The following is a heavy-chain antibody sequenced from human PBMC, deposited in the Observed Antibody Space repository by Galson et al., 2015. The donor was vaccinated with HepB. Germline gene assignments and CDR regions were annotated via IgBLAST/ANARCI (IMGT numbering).Heavy chain of an antibody. V-gene: IGHV3-9*01. CDR2: ISWNSGRI. CDR1: GFIFDDYA. CDR3: AKDSRPDIVKVSPVENWFDP. Sequence: SLRLSCAASGFIFDDYAMHWVRQAPGKGLEWVSGISWNSGRIDYADSVKGRFTISRDNAKNSLYLQMNSLRPEDTALYYCAKDSRPDIVKVSPVENWFDPWGQGTLVTVSS. J-gene: IGHJ5*02. D-gene: IGHD2-2*01.